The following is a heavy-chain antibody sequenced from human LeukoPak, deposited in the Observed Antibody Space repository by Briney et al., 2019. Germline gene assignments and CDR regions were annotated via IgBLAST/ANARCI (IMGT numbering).Heavy chain of an antibody. Sequence: SETLSLTCSVSGGSISSDNYYWTWIRRPAGKGLEWIGRFHTGGSANYNPSLKSRVTISVDTSKNQFSLRLNSVTAADTAIYYCAREEYYDDSGYYFRYFDSWGQGTLVTVSS. J-gene: IGHJ4*02. V-gene: IGHV4-61*02. CDR1: GGSISSDNYY. CDR2: FHTGGSA. D-gene: IGHD3-22*01. CDR3: AREEYYDDSGYYFRYFDS.